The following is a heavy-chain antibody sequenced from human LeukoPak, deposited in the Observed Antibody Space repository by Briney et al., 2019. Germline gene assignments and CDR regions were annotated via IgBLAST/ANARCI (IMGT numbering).Heavy chain of an antibody. D-gene: IGHD3-22*01. CDR1: GFTFSSYA. CDR3: ARRAGSGYYDSSGYEEYFQH. J-gene: IGHJ1*01. Sequence: GGSLRLSCAASGFTFSSYAMHWVRQAPGKGLEWVAVISYDGSNKYYADSVKGRFTISRDNSKNTLYLQMNSLRAKDTAVYYCARRAGSGYYDSSGYEEYFQHWGQGTLVTVSS. CDR2: ISYDGSNK. V-gene: IGHV3-30*04.